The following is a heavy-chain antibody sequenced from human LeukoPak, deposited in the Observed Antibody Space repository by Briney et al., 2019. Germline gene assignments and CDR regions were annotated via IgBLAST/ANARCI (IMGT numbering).Heavy chain of an antibody. V-gene: IGHV4-34*01. J-gene: IGHJ4*02. D-gene: IGHD3-22*01. Sequence: PSETLSLTCAVYGGSFSGYYWSWIRQPPGKGLEWIGEIDHSGSTNYNPSLKSRVTISVDTPKNQFSLKLSSVTAADTAVYYCAAYDSSGYYHYWGQGTLVTVSS. CDR2: IDHSGST. CDR1: GGSFSGYY. CDR3: AAYDSSGYYHY.